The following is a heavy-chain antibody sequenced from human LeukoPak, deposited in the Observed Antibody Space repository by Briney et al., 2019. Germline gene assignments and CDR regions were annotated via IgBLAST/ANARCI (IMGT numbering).Heavy chain of an antibody. V-gene: IGHV3-15*01. D-gene: IGHD4-11*01. J-gene: IGHJ6*03. CDR2: IKSKTDGGTT. CDR1: GLTFSNAW. Sequence: PGGSLRLSCAASGLTFSNAWMSWVRQAPGKGLEWVGRIKSKTDGGTTDYAAPVKGRFTISRDDSKNTLYLQMNSLKTEDTAVYYCTTAGAVVYSKFYSAYYYYMDVWGKGTTVTVSS. CDR3: TTAGAVVYSKFYSAYYYYMDV.